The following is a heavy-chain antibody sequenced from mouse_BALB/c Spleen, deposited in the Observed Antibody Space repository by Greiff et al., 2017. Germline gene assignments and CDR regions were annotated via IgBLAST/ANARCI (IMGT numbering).Heavy chain of an antibody. D-gene: IGHD2-1*01. CDR3: ARFDGNYGTYYAMDY. V-gene: IGHV3-8*02. Sequence: EVQRVESGPSLVKPSQTLSLTCSVTGDSITSGYWNWIRKFPGNKLEYMGYISYSGSTYYNPSLKSRISITRDTSKNQYYLQLNSVTTEDTATYYCARFDGNYGTYYAMDYWGQGTSVTVSS. J-gene: IGHJ4*01. CDR2: ISYSGST. CDR1: GDSITSGY.